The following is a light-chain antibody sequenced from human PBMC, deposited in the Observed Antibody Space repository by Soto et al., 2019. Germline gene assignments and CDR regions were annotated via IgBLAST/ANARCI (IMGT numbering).Light chain of an antibody. Sequence: DRKMAVSPKSLAACGRGIVKISCRASQSVRNYLNWYQHKPGKAPKLLIYGASRLQTGVPSRFSGSGSGTDFTLTVSSLQPEDFAIYYCQQPYSSSWTFGQGTKVDIK. CDR2: GAS. CDR1: QSVRNY. J-gene: IGKJ1*01. CDR3: QQPYSSSWT. V-gene: IGKV1-39*01.